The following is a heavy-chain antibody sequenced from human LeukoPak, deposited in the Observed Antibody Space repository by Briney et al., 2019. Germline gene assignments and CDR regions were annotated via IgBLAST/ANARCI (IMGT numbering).Heavy chain of an antibody. J-gene: IGHJ4*02. CDR2: IYYSGST. Sequence: PSETLSLTCTVSGASVSSGGYDWSWIWQPPGKGLEWIGYIYYSGSTNFNPSLKSRVTISVDTPKNQFSLKVSSVTAADTAVYYCARRGGSGRSFDYWGQGTLVTVSS. CDR1: GASVSSGGYD. CDR3: ARRGGSGRSFDY. D-gene: IGHD3-10*01. V-gene: IGHV4-61*08.